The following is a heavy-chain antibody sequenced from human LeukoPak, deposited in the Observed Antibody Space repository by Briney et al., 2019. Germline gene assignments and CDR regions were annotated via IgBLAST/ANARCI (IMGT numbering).Heavy chain of an antibody. D-gene: IGHD3-22*01. CDR1: GGSISSGGYS. Sequence: SETLSLTCAVSGGSISSGGYSWSWIRQPPGKGLEWIGYIYHSGSTYYNPSLKSRVTISVDGSKNQFSLQLNSVTPEDTAVYYCAREDSSGYYYFDYWGQGTLVTVSS. CDR2: IYHSGST. J-gene: IGHJ4*02. V-gene: IGHV4-30-2*01. CDR3: AREDSSGYYYFDY.